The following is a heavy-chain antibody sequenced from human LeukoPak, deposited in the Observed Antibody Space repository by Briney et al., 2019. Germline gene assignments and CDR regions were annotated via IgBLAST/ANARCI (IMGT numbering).Heavy chain of an antibody. CDR2: ISGSGGST. CDR1: GFTFSSYA. Sequence: GGSLRLSCAASGFTFSSYAMSWVRQAPGKGLEWVSAISGSGGSTYYADSVKGRFTISRENSKNTLYLQMNSLRAEDTAVYYCAKDWYYYDSSGYLPFDYWGQGTLVTVSS. J-gene: IGHJ4*02. D-gene: IGHD3-22*01. CDR3: AKDWYYYDSSGYLPFDY. V-gene: IGHV3-23*01.